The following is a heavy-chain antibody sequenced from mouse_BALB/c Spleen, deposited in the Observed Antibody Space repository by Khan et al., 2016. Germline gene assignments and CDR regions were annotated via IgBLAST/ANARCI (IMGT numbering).Heavy chain of an antibody. CDR1: GYTFSTHW. Sequence: QVQLQQSGAELMKPGASVKISCKATGYTFSTHWIEWVKQRPGHGLEWIGEILPGSGSVTYNEKFKDKATFTAETSSNTAYMQLSSLTSEDSAVYYGAKWLLGAMDYWGQGTSVTVSS. CDR3: AKWLLGAMDY. D-gene: IGHD2-3*01. V-gene: IGHV1-9*01. CDR2: ILPGSGSV. J-gene: IGHJ4*01.